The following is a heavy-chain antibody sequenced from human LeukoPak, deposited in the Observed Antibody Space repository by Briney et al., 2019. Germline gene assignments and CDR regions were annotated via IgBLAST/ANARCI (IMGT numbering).Heavy chain of an antibody. CDR3: ARDQMISAAGLDY. Sequence: GGSLRLSCAASGFTFSSYEMNWVRQAPDKGLEWVAVISYDGSNKYFADSVKGRFTISRDNSKNTLYLQMNSLRAEDTAVYYCARDQMISAAGLDYWGQGTLVTVSS. J-gene: IGHJ4*02. V-gene: IGHV3-30-3*01. CDR2: ISYDGSNK. D-gene: IGHD6-13*01. CDR1: GFTFSSYE.